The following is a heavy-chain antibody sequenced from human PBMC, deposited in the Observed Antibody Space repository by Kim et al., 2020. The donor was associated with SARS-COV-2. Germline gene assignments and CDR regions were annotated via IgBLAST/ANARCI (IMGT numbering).Heavy chain of an antibody. J-gene: IGHJ4*02. D-gene: IGHD3-16*01. Sequence: GGSLRLSCATSGFTFSDYAFNWVRQAPGKGLEWVSGISSSGVNTYYADSVKGQFTISRDNSRGTLYLQMNNLRAEDMAVYYCAKDRFGAQPDLADYWGQGPLVTVAS. CDR3: AKDRFGAQPDLADY. V-gene: IGHV3-23*01. CDR2: ISSSGVNT. CDR1: GFTFSDYA.